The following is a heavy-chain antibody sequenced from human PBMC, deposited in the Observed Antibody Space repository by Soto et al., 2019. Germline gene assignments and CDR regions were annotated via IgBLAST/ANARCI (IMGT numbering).Heavy chain of an antibody. J-gene: IGHJ4*02. CDR3: ATDPRWGY. V-gene: IGHV3-15*07. D-gene: IGHD1-26*01. Sequence: EVQLVESGGGLVKPGGSLRLSCAVSGLTFSGAWMNWVRQAPGKGLEWVDRIKSKTDGETRDYAAPVKGRFTLSRDDSRNTLYLEMNSLKTEDTAVYYCATDPRWGYWGQGTLVTVSS. CDR1: GLTFSGAW. CDR2: IKSKTDGETR.